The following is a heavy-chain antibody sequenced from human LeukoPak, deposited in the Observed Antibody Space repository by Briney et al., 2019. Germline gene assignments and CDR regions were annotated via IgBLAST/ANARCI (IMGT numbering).Heavy chain of an antibody. Sequence: GGSLRLSCAASGFTFSSYAMSWVRKAPGKGLEWVSAISGSGGSTYYADSVKGRFTISRDNSKNTLYLQMNSLRAEDTAVYYCAKSQTYYYGSGSPDWGQGTLVTVSS. CDR3: AKSQTYYYGSGSPD. CDR1: GFTFSSYA. V-gene: IGHV3-23*01. D-gene: IGHD3-10*01. J-gene: IGHJ4*02. CDR2: ISGSGGST.